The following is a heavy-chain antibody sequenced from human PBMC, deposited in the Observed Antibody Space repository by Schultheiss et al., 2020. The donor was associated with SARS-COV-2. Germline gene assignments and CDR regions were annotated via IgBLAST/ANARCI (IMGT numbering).Heavy chain of an antibody. CDR2: IYYSGST. CDR1: GGSISSGGYY. J-gene: IGHJ5*02. D-gene: IGHD2-15*01. CDR3: ARPGGGGYNWFDP. Sequence: SQTLSLTCTVSGGSISSGGYYWSWIRQHPGKGLEWIGYIYYSGSTYYNPSLKSLVTISVDTSKNQFSLKLSSVTAADTAVYYCARPGGGGYNWFDPWGQGTLVTVSS. V-gene: IGHV4-31*01.